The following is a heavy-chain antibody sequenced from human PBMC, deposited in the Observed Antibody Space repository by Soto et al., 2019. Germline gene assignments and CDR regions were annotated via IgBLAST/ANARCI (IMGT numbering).Heavy chain of an antibody. J-gene: IGHJ4*02. D-gene: IGHD4-4*01. CDR2: ILSNFNT. Sequence: EVQLLDSGGGLVQPGGSMTLSCAASGFSFRDYTMSWVRQAPGKVLDCISVILSNFNTYYTDSVRARFTISRDTSKNTLYLEMNSLRAEDTAIYYCARRVNSYFDYWGQGALVTVSS. CDR3: ARRVNSYFDY. CDR1: GFSFRDYT. V-gene: IGHV3-23*05.